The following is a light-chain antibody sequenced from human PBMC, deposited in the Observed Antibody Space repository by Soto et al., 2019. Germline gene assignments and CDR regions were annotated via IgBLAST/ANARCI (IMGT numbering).Light chain of an antibody. V-gene: IGLV1-40*01. CDR1: SSNIGAGSD. Sequence: QLVLTQPPSVSGAPGQTVTISCTGSSSNIGAGSDVHWYQHLPGTAPKLLIYGNSNRPSGVPDRFSGSKSGTSASLAITGLQAEDEADYYCQSYDSSLSGSVFGGGTKLTVL. CDR3: QSYDSSLSGSV. CDR2: GNS. J-gene: IGLJ3*02.